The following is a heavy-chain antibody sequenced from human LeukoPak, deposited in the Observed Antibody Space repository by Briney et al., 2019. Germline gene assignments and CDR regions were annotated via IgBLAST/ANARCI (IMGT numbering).Heavy chain of an antibody. Sequence: SVKVSCKASGGTFSSYAISWVRQAPGQGLEWMGGIIPIFGTANYAQKFQGRVTITADESTSTAYMELSSLRSEDTAVYYCARDYERTMVRGVHYYFDYWGQGTLVTVSS. CDR1: GGTFSSYA. J-gene: IGHJ4*02. V-gene: IGHV1-69*01. D-gene: IGHD3-10*01. CDR3: ARDYERTMVRGVHYYFDY. CDR2: IIPIFGTA.